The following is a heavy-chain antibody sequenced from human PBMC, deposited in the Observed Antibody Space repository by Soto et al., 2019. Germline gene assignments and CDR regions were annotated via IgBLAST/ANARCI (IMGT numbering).Heavy chain of an antibody. J-gene: IGHJ4*02. V-gene: IGHV3-30-3*01. Sequence: QVQLVESGGGVVQPGRSLRLSCAASGFTFSSYAMHWVRQAPGKGLEWVAVISYDGSNKYYADSVKGRFTISRDNSKNTLYLRMNSLRAEDTAVYYCARGIFFREDLELFSGVDYWGQGTLVTVSS. CDR2: ISYDGSNK. CDR1: GFTFSSYA. D-gene: IGHD1-7*01. CDR3: ARGIFFREDLELFSGVDY.